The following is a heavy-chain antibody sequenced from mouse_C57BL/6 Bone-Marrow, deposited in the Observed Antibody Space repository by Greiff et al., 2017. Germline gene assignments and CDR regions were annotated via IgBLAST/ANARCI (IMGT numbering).Heavy chain of an antibody. CDR1: GFSLTSYG. CDR2: IWSGGST. Sequence: VKLMESGPGLVQPSQSLSITCTVSGFSLTSYGVHWVRQSPGKGLEWLGVIWSGGSTDSNAAFISSLSISKDNSKSQVFFKMNSLQADDTAIYYCARRGPHWAFDYWGQGTTLTVSS. J-gene: IGHJ2*01. V-gene: IGHV2-2*01. D-gene: IGHD4-1*01. CDR3: ARRGPHWAFDY.